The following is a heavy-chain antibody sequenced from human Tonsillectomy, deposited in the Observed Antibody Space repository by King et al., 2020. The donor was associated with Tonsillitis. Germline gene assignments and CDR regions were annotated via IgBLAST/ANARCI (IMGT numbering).Heavy chain of an antibody. CDR3: ARDLPSPWALDC. J-gene: IGHJ4*02. CDR2: IYSGAGT. D-gene: IGHD2-2*01. Sequence: VQLVESGGGLVQPGGSLRLSCAASGFTVSSNYMSWVRQAPGKGLEWVSVIYSGAGTYYADSVKGRFTISRDNSNNTLYLQMNSLRAEDTAVYYCARDLPSPWALDCWGQGTLVTVSS. V-gene: IGHV3-66*01. CDR1: GFTVSSNY.